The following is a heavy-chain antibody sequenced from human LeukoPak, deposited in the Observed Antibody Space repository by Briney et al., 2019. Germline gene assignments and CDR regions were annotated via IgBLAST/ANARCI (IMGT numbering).Heavy chain of an antibody. J-gene: IGHJ4*02. Sequence: EASVKVSCKASGCTFTSYGISWVRQAPGQGLEWMGWISGYTGNTYYAQKLQGRVTMTTDTSTTTAYMELRSLRSDDTAVYYCARTDTAYSSTWYPYWGQGILVTVSS. CDR3: ARTDTAYSSTWYPY. CDR2: ISGYTGNT. V-gene: IGHV1-18*01. CDR1: GCTFTSYG. D-gene: IGHD6-13*01.